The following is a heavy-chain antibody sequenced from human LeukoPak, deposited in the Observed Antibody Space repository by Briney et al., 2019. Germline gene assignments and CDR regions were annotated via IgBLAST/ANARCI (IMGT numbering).Heavy chain of an antibody. Sequence: TGGSLRLSCAASGFTFDDYAMHWVRQAPGKGLEWVSGISWNSGSIGYADSVKGRFTISRDNAKNSLYLQMNSLRAEDTALYYCAKGQVVAQGEDAFDIWGQGTMVTVSS. V-gene: IGHV3-9*01. D-gene: IGHD3-22*01. CDR1: GFTFDDYA. J-gene: IGHJ3*02. CDR3: AKGQVVAQGEDAFDI. CDR2: ISWNSGSI.